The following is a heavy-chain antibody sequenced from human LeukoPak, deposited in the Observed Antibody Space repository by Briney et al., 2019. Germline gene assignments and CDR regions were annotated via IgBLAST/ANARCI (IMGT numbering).Heavy chain of an antibody. D-gene: IGHD2/OR15-2a*01. V-gene: IGHV4-39*01. J-gene: IGHJ3*02. CDR3: AVTFYTNPEHAFDI. CDR1: GGSLSSSGYY. CDR2: ISYTGST. Sequence: PSDSLSLTCTVSGGSLSSSGYYWGWIRQSPGKGLEWIVSISYTGSTHSNPSLKSAVTISIDTSKHQFSLKLSSVTAADTTVYYCAVTFYTNPEHAFDIRGQGTMVAVPS.